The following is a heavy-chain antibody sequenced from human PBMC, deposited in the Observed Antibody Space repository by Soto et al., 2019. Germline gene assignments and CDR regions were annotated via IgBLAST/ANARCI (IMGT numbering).Heavy chain of an antibody. J-gene: IGHJ1*01. CDR3: ARQSGILGQYSALVDN. CDR1: GGTFSNSA. Sequence: SVKVSCKASGGTFSNSAIAWVRQAPGQGLEWLGMIIPIFTTTNYAQKFKDRLTISADGSTSTAYMELSGLKSEDTAVYFCARQSGILGQYSALVDNWGQGTLVTVSS. CDR2: IIPIFTTT. D-gene: IGHD5-12*01. V-gene: IGHV1-69*13.